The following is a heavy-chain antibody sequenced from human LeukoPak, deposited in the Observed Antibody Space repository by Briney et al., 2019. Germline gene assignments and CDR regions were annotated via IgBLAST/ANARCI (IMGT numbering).Heavy chain of an antibody. CDR2: IYYSGST. J-gene: IGHJ4*02. D-gene: IGHD6-19*01. CDR3: ARDRTDGSGWYYFDY. V-gene: IGHV4-59*01. CDR1: GGSLSSYY. Sequence: PSETLSLTCSVSGGSLSSYYWSWIRQPPGKGLEWIGYIYYSGSTNYNPSLKSRVTISVDTSKNQFSLKLSSVTAADTAVYYCARDRTDGSGWYYFDYWGQGILVTVSS.